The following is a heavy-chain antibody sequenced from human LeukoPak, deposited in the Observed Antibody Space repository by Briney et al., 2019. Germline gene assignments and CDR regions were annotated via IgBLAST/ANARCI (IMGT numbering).Heavy chain of an antibody. D-gene: IGHD3-9*01. Sequence: PSETLSLTCTVSAGSISGYYWTWIWQPAGKGLEWIGRISGGGTAYYNPSLESRVSLSLDMSKNQFSLKVTSVTAADTAVYFCARGRELTGISGHYSFDYWGQGILVSVSS. V-gene: IGHV4-4*07. CDR3: ARGRELTGISGHYSFDY. CDR1: AGSISGYY. J-gene: IGHJ4*01. CDR2: ISGGGTA.